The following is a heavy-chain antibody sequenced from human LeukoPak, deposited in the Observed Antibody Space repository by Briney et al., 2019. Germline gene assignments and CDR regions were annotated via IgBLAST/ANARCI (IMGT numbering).Heavy chain of an antibody. CDR3: AHKKSYWNF. J-gene: IGHJ4*02. CDR1: GFALNTTGVG. D-gene: IGHD1-7*01. V-gene: IGHV2-5*01. CDR2: IYWNDDK. Sequence: GPTLVKPTQTLTLTCTFSGFALNTTGVGVGWIRQPPGKAPEWLALIYWNDDKRYSPSLRSRLAITKDTSKSQVVLAMTNMDPVDTATYYCAHKKSYWNFWGQGTLVTVSS.